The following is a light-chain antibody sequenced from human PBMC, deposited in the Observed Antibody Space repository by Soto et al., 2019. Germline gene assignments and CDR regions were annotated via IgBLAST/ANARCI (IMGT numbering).Light chain of an antibody. CDR2: RNN. CDR1: SSNIGRNY. CDR3: AVWDGSLSGWV. V-gene: IGLV1-47*01. J-gene: IGLJ3*02. Sequence: QSVLTQPPSASGTPGQRVTISCSGSSSNIGRNYVYWYQQLPGTAPKLLIHRNNQRPSGVPDRFSGSKSGTSASLAISGLRAKDEADYYCAVWDGSLSGWVFGGGTKLTVL.